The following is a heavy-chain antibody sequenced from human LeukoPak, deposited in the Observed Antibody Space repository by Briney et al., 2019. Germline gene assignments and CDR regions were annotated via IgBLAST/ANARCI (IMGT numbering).Heavy chain of an antibody. CDR1: GFTFSSYS. Sequence: PGGSLRLSCAASGFTFSSYSMNWVRQAPGKGLEWVSSISSSSTYIYYADSVKGRFTISRDNAKNSLYLQMNSLRAEDTAVYYCARGIAVTKYYYYMDVWGKGTTVTVSS. CDR2: ISSSSTYI. V-gene: IGHV3-21*01. CDR3: ARGIAVTKYYYYMDV. J-gene: IGHJ6*03. D-gene: IGHD6-19*01.